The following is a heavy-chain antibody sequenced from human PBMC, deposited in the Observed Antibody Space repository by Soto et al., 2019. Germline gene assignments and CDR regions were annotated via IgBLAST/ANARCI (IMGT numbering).Heavy chain of an antibody. V-gene: IGHV4-31*03. J-gene: IGHJ4*02. Sequence: SETLSLTCTVSGGSIISGGYYWIWIRQHPGKGLEWIGYIYYSGSTYYNPSLKSRVTISVDTSKNQFSLKLSSVTAADTAVYYCARLSGGYSGYDPPFDYWGQGTLVTVSS. CDR2: IYYSGST. CDR1: GGSIISGGYY. D-gene: IGHD5-12*01. CDR3: ARLSGGYSGYDPPFDY.